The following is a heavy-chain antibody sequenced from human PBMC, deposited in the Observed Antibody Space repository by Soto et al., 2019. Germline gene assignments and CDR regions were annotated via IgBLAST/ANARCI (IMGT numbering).Heavy chain of an antibody. V-gene: IGHV3-23*01. CDR1: GFTFSSYA. CDR2: ISGSGGST. D-gene: IGHD6-19*01. Sequence: EVQLLESGGGLVQPGGSLRLSCAASGFTFSSYAMSWVRQAPGKGLEWVSAISGSGGSTYYADSVKGRFTISRDNSKNTLYLQMNSLRAEDTAVYYCVYSSGWIPAFDIWGQGTMVTVSS. CDR3: VYSSGWIPAFDI. J-gene: IGHJ3*02.